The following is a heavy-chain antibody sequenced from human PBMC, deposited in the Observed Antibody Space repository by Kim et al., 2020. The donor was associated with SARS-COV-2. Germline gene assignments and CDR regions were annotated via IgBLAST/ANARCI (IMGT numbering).Heavy chain of an antibody. J-gene: IGHJ4*02. D-gene: IGHD3-16*01. CDR3: AKGPDYVWGSYPDY. Sequence: AHSVKGRFTISRDNSKNTLYRQMNSLRAEDTAVYYCAKGPDYVWGSYPDYWGQGTLVTVSS. V-gene: IGHV3-30*02.